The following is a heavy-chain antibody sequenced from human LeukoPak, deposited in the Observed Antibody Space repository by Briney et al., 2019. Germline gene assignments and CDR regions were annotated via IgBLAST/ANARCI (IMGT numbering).Heavy chain of an antibody. CDR1: GFTFSSYA. CDR3: TRISLAEGLEF. D-gene: IGHD3/OR15-3a*01. Sequence: HPGGSLRLSCAASGFTFSSYAMSWVRQAPGKGLEWVSAISGSGGSTYYADSVKGRFTISRDNSKNTLYLQMNSLRAEDTAVYYCTRISLAEGLEFWGQGILVTVSS. CDR2: ISGSGGST. J-gene: IGHJ4*02. V-gene: IGHV3-23*01.